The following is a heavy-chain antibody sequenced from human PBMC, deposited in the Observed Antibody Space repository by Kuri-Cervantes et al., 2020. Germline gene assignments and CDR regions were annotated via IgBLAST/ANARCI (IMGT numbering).Heavy chain of an antibody. D-gene: IGHD3-10*01. CDR3: ASRRITMVRGVRFFDY. CDR2: INHSGST. V-gene: IGHV4-34*01. Sequence: PSETLSLTCAVYGGSFSGYYWSRIRQPPGKGLEWIGEINHSGSTNYNPSLKSRVTISVDTSKNQFSLKLSSVTAADTAVYYCASRRITMVRGVRFFDYWGQGTLVTVSS. J-gene: IGHJ4*02. CDR1: GGSFSGYY.